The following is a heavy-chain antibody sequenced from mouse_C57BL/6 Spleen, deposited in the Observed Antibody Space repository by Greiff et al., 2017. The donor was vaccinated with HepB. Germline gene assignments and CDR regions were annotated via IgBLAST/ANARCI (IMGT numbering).Heavy chain of an antibody. D-gene: IGHD4-1*01. J-gene: IGHJ2*01. Sequence: VQLKESGGGLVKPGGSLKLSCAASGFTFSDYGMHWVRQAPEKGLEWVAYISSGSSTIYYADTVKGRFTISRDNAKNTLFLQMTSLRSEDTAMYYCARQWDVGYFDYWGQGTTLTVSS. CDR3: ARQWDVGYFDY. V-gene: IGHV5-17*01. CDR1: GFTFSDYG. CDR2: ISSGSSTI.